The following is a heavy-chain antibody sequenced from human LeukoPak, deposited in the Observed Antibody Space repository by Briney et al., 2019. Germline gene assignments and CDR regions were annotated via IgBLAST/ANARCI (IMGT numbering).Heavy chain of an antibody. CDR1: GFTFSSYA. D-gene: IGHD3-10*01. J-gene: IGHJ4*02. CDR3: AKVTYGSGTYGAFDY. V-gene: IGHV3-23*01. CDR2: ISADGGST. Sequence: GGSLRLSCAVSGFTFSSYAMKWVRQAPGKGLEWVSAISADGGSTHYTISVKGRFIISRDTPKNTLYLQMNNLRAEDTAVYYCAKVTYGSGTYGAFDYWGQGTLVTVSS.